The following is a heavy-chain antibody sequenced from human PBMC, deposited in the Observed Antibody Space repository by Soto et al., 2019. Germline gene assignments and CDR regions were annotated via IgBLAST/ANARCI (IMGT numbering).Heavy chain of an antibody. CDR3: ARLVVVAPVANV. Sequence: QLQLQESGPGLVKPSETLSLTCSVSGGSVSYNSYYWGWIRQPPGKGLEWVGGIFYPGTTYYNPSLKDRVRISVDTSKNSFPLNRTSVTAADTAVYFCARLVVVAPVANVWGQGALVTVSS. D-gene: IGHD2-21*01. CDR1: GGSVSYNSYY. CDR2: IFYPGTT. V-gene: IGHV4-39*01. J-gene: IGHJ4*02.